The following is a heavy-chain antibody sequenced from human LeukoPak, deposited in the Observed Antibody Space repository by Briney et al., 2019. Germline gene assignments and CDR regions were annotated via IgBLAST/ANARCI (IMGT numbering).Heavy chain of an antibody. Sequence: ASVNVSCRASGYAFTTYGFSWVRQAPGQGLEWMGWISSSNGNTNYAQDFLGRLTITTDTSTTTAYMELRSLRSDDTAVYYCVRDEYYEVAYWGQGTLVTVSP. CDR3: VRDEYYEVAY. D-gene: IGHD3-22*01. CDR1: GYAFTTYG. J-gene: IGHJ4*02. CDR2: ISSSNGNT. V-gene: IGHV1-18*01.